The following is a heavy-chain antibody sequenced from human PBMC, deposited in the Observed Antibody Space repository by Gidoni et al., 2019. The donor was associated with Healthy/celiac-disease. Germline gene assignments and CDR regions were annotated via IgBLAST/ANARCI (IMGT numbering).Heavy chain of an antibody. CDR1: GFPVSSNY. CDR2: IYSGGST. CDR3: ARDRVTRVDWYFDL. D-gene: IGHD4-17*01. J-gene: IGHJ2*01. Sequence: EVQLVESGGGFVQPGGSLRLSCAASGFPVSSNYVSWGRQAPGKGREWVSVIYSGGSTYYADSVKGRFTISRDNSKNTLYLQMNSLRAEDTAVYYCARDRVTRVDWYFDLWGRGTLVTVSS. V-gene: IGHV3-66*01.